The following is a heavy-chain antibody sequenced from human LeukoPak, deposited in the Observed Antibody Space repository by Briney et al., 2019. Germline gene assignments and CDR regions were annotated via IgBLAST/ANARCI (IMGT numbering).Heavy chain of an antibody. J-gene: IGHJ3*02. V-gene: IGHV3-23*01. Sequence: GGSLRLSCAASGFTLSSCAMSWVRQAPGKGLEWVSSIRDSSTYYADSVKGRFTISRDSSKNTLYLQMNSLRAEDTAIYYCAKDDGGYCSRTSCGDAYDIWGQGTMVTVSS. CDR1: GFTLSSCA. D-gene: IGHD2-2*01. CDR2: IRDSST. CDR3: AKDDGGYCSRTSCGDAYDI.